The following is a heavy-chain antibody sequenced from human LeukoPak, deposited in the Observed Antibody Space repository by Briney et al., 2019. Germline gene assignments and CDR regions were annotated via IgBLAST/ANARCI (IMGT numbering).Heavy chain of an antibody. Sequence: SGGSLRLSCGASGFTFGSHAMYWVRQAPGKGLEGGAGIFGSGGSPHYADPVKGRFTISRDNSRNTVYLQINSLRAEDTAVYYCGKTTVGYSSGQKPAWPVDYWGQGTLVTVSS. J-gene: IGHJ4*02. V-gene: IGHV3-23*01. CDR3: GKTTVGYSSGQKPAWPVDY. CDR2: IFGSGGSP. D-gene: IGHD5-18*01. CDR1: GFTFGSHA.